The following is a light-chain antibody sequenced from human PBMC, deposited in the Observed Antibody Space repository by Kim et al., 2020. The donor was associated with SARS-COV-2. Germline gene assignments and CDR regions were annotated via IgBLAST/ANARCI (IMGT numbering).Light chain of an antibody. CDR3: QQYGSSRALT. J-gene: IGKJ4*01. V-gene: IGKV3-20*01. Sequence: EIVLTQSPGTLSLSPGERATLSCRASQSVSSSYLAWYQQKPGQAPRLLIYGASSRATGIPDRFSGSGSGTDFTLTISRLEPEDFAVYYCQQYGSSRALTFGGGIKVDIK. CDR2: GAS. CDR1: QSVSSSY.